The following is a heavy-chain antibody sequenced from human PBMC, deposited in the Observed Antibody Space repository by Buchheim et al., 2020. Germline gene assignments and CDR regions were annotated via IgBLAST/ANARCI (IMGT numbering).Heavy chain of an antibody. CDR1: GFTFSSYW. J-gene: IGHJ6*02. Sequence: EVQLVESGGGLVQPGGSLRLSCAASGFTFSSYWMSWVRQAPGKGLEWVANIKQDGSEKYYVDSVKGRFTISRDNAKNSLYLPMNSLRAEDTAVYYCARDTLTNYYYYGMDVWGQGTT. D-gene: IGHD3-9*01. CDR2: IKQDGSEK. CDR3: ARDTLTNYYYYGMDV. V-gene: IGHV3-7*01.